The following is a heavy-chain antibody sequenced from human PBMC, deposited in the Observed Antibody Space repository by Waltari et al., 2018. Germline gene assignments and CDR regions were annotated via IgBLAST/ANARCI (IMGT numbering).Heavy chain of an antibody. CDR2: IIPIFGTA. CDR1: GGPFSSYA. V-gene: IGHV1-69*14. J-gene: IGHJ6*02. D-gene: IGHD6-13*01. CDR3: ARDLTRAAAGTRYYGMDV. Sequence: QVQLVHSGAEVKKPGSSVKVSCKASGGPFSSYALSWVRQAPGQGLEWMGRIIPIFGTANYAQKFQGRVTITADKSTSTAYMELSSLRSEDTAVYYCARDLTRAAAGTRYYGMDVWGQGTTVTVSS.